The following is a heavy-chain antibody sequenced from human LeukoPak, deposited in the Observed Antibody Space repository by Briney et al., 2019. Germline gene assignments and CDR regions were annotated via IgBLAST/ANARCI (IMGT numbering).Heavy chain of an antibody. CDR1: GFTFSSYA. V-gene: IGHV3-23*01. D-gene: IGHD6-13*01. CDR3: AKDIFIAAAGSVWSDGFDY. Sequence: GGSLRLSCAASGFTFSSYAMSWVRQAPGKGLEWVSAISGSGGSTYYPDSVKGRFTISRDNSKNTLYLQMNSLRAEDTAVYYCAKDIFIAAAGSVWSDGFDYWGQGTLVTVSS. J-gene: IGHJ4*02. CDR2: ISGSGGST.